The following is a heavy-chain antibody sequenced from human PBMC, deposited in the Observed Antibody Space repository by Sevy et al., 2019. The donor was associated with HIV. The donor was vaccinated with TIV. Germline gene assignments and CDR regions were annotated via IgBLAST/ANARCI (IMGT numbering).Heavy chain of an antibody. CDR1: GYSFTSYW. J-gene: IGHJ5*02. D-gene: IGHD3-3*01. Sequence: GESLKISCKGSGYSFTSYWIGWVRQMPGKGLEWMGIIYPGDSDTRDSPSFQGQVTISADKSISTAYQQWSSLKASDTAMYYCARHVSPEADFWSDKSWFDPWGQGTLVTVSS. V-gene: IGHV5-51*01. CDR2: IYPGDSDT. CDR3: ARHVSPEADFWSDKSWFDP.